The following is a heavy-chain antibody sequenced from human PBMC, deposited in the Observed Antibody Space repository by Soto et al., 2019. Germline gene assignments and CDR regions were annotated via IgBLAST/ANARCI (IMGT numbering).Heavy chain of an antibody. J-gene: IGHJ4*02. CDR2: FDPEDGET. D-gene: IGHD6-13*01. CDR3: ATAFVVAAAGTGDFDY. Sequence: SSVKVSCKVSGYTLTELSMHWVRQAPGKGLEWMGGFDPEDGETIYAQKFQGRVTMTEDTSTDTAYMELSSLRSEDTAVYYCATAFVVAAAGTGDFDYWGQGTLVTVSS. CDR1: GYTLTELS. V-gene: IGHV1-24*01.